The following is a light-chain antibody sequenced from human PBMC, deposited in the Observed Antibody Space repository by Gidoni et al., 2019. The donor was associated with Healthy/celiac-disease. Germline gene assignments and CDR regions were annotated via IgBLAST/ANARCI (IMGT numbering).Light chain of an antibody. Sequence: DIVMPQSPDSLAVSLGERATINCKSSQIVLYSANYKNYLAWYQQKPGQSPKLLIYWASTRESGVPDRFSGSGSGTDFTLTISSLQAEDVAVYYCQQYYSTPYTFGQGTKVEIK. V-gene: IGKV4-1*01. J-gene: IGKJ2*01. CDR1: QIVLYSANYKNY. CDR2: WAS. CDR3: QQYYSTPYT.